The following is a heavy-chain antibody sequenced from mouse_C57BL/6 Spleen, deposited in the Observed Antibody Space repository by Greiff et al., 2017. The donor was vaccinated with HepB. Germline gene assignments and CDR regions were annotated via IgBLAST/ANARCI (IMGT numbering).Heavy chain of an antibody. CDR2: INPNYGTT. CDR3: ARDYYCSSYVGWFAY. CDR1: GYSFTDYN. J-gene: IGHJ3*01. D-gene: IGHD1-1*01. Sequence: VQLQQSGPELVKPGASVKISCKASGYSFTDYNMNWVKQSNGKSLEWIGVINPNYGTTSYNQKFKGKATLTVDQSSSTAYMQLNSLTSEDSAVYYWARDYYCSSYVGWFAYWGQGTLVTVSA. V-gene: IGHV1-39*01.